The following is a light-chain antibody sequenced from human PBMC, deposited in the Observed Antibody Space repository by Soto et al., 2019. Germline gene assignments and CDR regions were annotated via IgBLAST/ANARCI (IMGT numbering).Light chain of an antibody. J-gene: IGKJ4*01. CDR3: QQDQQWPLT. CDR1: QSVSSN. V-gene: IGKV3-15*01. CDR2: GAS. Sequence: EIVMTQSPATLSVSPGERATLSCRASQSVSSNLAWYQQKPGQAPRLLIYGASTRATGIPARFSGSGSGTEFILTLSSLQSEDFAVYSGQQDQQWPLTFGGGNKVEV.